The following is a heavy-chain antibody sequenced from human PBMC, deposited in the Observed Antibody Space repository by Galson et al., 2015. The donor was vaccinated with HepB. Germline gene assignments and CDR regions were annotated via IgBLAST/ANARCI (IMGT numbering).Heavy chain of an antibody. CDR2: IISSFGTS. D-gene: IGHD1-26*01. CDR1: GGTFSNYV. J-gene: IGHJ3*02. CDR3: ARGGSYDPLDI. Sequence: SVKVSCKASGGTFSNYVFTWIRQAPGQGLEWMGAIISSFGTSKYAQKFQDRVTIKADAPASTVFMELSNLRSEDTAVFYCARGGSYDPLDIWGQGTMVTVSS. V-gene: IGHV1-69*13.